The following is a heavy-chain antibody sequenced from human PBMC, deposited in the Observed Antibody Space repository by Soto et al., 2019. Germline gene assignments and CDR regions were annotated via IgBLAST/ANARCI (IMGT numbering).Heavy chain of an antibody. CDR2: IYYSGST. D-gene: IGHD4-17*01. Sequence: PSETLCVTCTVVGGSIRSYDWSRIRQPPGKGLEWIGYIYYSGSTNYNPSLKSRVTISVDTSKNQFSLKLSSVTAADTAVYYCARDSGYGDYVRFDAFDIWGKGQWSPSPQ. CDR3: ARDSGYGDYVRFDAFDI. J-gene: IGHJ3*02. V-gene: IGHV4-59*01. CDR1: GGSIRSYD.